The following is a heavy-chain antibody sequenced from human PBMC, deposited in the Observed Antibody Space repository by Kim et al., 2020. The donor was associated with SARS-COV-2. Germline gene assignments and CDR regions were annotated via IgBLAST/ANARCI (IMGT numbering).Heavy chain of an antibody. CDR1: GFAFSDYY. J-gene: IGHJ5*02. Sequence: GGSLRLSCAASGFAFSDYYMSWIRQAPGKGLEWVSYISSSGSTIYYADSVKGRFTISRDNAKNSLYLQMNSLRAEDTAVYYCARDPRLRLGELSLQDGWFDPWGQGTLVTVSS. CDR2: ISSSGSTI. V-gene: IGHV3-11*01. D-gene: IGHD3-16*02. CDR3: ARDPRLRLGELSLQDGWFDP.